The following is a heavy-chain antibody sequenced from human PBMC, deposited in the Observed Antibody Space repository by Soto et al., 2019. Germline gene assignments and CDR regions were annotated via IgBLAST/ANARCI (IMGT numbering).Heavy chain of an antibody. D-gene: IGHD7-27*01. CDR3: ARGGNWGYHDAFDI. Sequence: ASVKVSCKASGYTFTGYYMHWVRQAPGQGLEWMGWINPNSGGTNYAQKFQGWVTMTRDTSISTAYMELSRLRSDDTAVYYCARGGNWGYHDAFDIWGQGTMVTVSS. CDR1: GYTFTGYY. J-gene: IGHJ3*02. V-gene: IGHV1-2*04. CDR2: INPNSGGT.